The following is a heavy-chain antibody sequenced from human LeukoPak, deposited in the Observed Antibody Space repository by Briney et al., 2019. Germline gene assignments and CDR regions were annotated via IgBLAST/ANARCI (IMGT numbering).Heavy chain of an antibody. CDR3: ARHTSSSTDH. Sequence: PGESLKVSCKGSGHSLTSYWIAWVRQMPGKGLEWMGIIYPGDSDTRYSPSFQGQVTISADKSIGTAYLQWNSLKASDTAMYYCARHTSSSTDHWGQGTLVTVSS. V-gene: IGHV5-51*01. J-gene: IGHJ4*02. CDR1: GHSLTSYW. CDR2: IYPGDSDT.